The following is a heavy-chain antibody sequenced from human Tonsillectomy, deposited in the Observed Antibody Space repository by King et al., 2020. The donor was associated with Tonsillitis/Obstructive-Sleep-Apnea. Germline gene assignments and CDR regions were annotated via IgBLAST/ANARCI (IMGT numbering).Heavy chain of an antibody. V-gene: IGHV1-18*01. CDR3: ARVGYYCTYGVSLNWFDP. D-gene: IGHD2-8*01. CDR2: ISAYNGNT. Sequence: QLVQSGAEVKKPGASVKVSCKASGYTFTSYGISWVRQAPGQGLEWMGWISAYNGNTNYAQQRQGRVTMTTDKSTSTAYMELRSLRSEDKAVYYCARVGYYCTYGVSLNWFDPCGQGTLVTVSS. J-gene: IGHJ5*02. CDR1: GYTFTSYG.